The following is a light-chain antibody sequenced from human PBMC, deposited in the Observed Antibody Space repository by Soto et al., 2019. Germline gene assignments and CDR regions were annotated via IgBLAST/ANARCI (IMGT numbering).Light chain of an antibody. CDR1: QGISIW. Sequence: DIQMTQSPSSVSASVGDRVTITCRATQGISIWLAWYQQKPGKAPKLLIYAASSLQSGVPSRFSGSGSGTDFTLTINNLQPEDFATYYCQQANSFPRTFGPGTKVDIK. CDR3: QQANSFPRT. V-gene: IGKV1-12*01. CDR2: AAS. J-gene: IGKJ3*01.